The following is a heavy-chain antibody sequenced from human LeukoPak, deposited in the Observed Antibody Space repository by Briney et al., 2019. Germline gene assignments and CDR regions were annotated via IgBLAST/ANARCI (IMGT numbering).Heavy chain of an antibody. J-gene: IGHJ4*02. Sequence: QSGGSLRLSCAASGFTFSSYSMSWVRQAPGKGLEWVSYITSSSSIIYYADSVKGRLTVSRDNARNSVYLQMNSLRAEDTAVYYCARISSSWYYFDSWGQGTLVTVSP. CDR2: ITSSSSII. V-gene: IGHV3-48*04. D-gene: IGHD6-13*01. CDR3: ARISSSWYYFDS. CDR1: GFTFSSYS.